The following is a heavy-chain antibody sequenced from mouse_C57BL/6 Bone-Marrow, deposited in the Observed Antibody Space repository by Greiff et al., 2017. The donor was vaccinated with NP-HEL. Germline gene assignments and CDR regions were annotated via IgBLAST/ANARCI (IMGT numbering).Heavy chain of an antibody. Sequence: EVQGVESGGGLVQPGGSLKLSCAASGFTFSDYYMYWVRQTPEKRLEWVAYISNGGGSTYYPDTVKGRFTISRDNAKNTLYLQMSRLKSEDTAMYYCARRGYDGAYYYAMDYWGQGTSVTVSS. CDR2: ISNGGGST. D-gene: IGHD2-2*01. V-gene: IGHV5-12*01. CDR3: ARRGYDGAYYYAMDY. CDR1: GFTFSDYY. J-gene: IGHJ4*01.